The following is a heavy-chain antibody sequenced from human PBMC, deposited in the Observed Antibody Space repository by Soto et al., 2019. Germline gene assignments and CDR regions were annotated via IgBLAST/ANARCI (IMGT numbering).Heavy chain of an antibody. Sequence: PSETLSLTCAVSGGSISSSNWWTWVRQPPGKGLEWIGEIYHSGSAYYNPSLKSRVTISVDKSKNQFSLKLSSVTAADTAVYYCARERPDGSRLDPWGQGTLVTVS. J-gene: IGHJ5*02. CDR2: IYHSGSA. CDR3: ARERPDGSRLDP. D-gene: IGHD6-13*01. CDR1: GGSISSSNW. V-gene: IGHV4-4*02.